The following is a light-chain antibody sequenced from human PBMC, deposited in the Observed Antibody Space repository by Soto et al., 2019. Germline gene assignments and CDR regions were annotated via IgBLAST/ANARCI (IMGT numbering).Light chain of an antibody. J-gene: IGKJ1*01. CDR2: KAS. CDR3: QQYVSYSWT. Sequence: DIQMTQSPSTLSASVGDRVTITCRASQSISSRLAWYQQKPGKVPKLLIYKASSLESGVPSRFSGSGSGTEFTLTISSLQPDDFATYYCQQYVSYSWTFGQGTKVEI. CDR1: QSISSR. V-gene: IGKV1-5*03.